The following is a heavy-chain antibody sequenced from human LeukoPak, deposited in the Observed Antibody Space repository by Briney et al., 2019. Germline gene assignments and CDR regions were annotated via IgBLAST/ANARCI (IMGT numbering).Heavy chain of an antibody. J-gene: IGHJ4*02. CDR1: GYTFTSYY. Sequence: GASVKVSCKASGYTFTSYYMHWVRQAPGQGLEWMGIINPSGGSTSYAQKFQGRVTMTRDMSTSTVYMELSSLRSEDTAVYYCARSHYYGSGSYLGYFDYWGQGTLVTVSS. CDR2: INPSGGST. CDR3: ARSHYYGSGSYLGYFDY. V-gene: IGHV1-46*01. D-gene: IGHD3-10*01.